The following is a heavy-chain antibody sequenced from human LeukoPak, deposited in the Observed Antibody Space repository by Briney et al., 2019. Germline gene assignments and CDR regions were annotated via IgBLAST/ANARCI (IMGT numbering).Heavy chain of an antibody. Sequence: EASVKVSCKASGYTFTGYYMHWVRQAPGQGLEWMGWINPNSGGTNYAQKFQGRVTMTRDTSISTAYMELSRLRSDDTAAYYCARDPDYYDSSGYYYWGQGTLVTVSS. CDR1: GYTFTGYY. CDR2: INPNSGGT. D-gene: IGHD3-22*01. CDR3: ARDPDYYDSSGYYY. V-gene: IGHV1-2*02. J-gene: IGHJ4*02.